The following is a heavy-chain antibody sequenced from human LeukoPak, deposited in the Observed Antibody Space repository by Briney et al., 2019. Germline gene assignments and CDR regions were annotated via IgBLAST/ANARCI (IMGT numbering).Heavy chain of an antibody. D-gene: IGHD1-26*01. CDR1: GFTFSSYA. CDR3: AKASIVGATHFDY. V-gene: IGHV3-23*01. CDR2: ISDDFGT. Sequence: GGSLRLSCAASGFTFSSYAMSFLRRAPGKGLEWVSAISDDFGTYHADSVKGRFTISRDNSKNTLYLQMNSLRAEDTAVYYCAKASIVGATHFDYWGQGTLVTVSS. J-gene: IGHJ4*02.